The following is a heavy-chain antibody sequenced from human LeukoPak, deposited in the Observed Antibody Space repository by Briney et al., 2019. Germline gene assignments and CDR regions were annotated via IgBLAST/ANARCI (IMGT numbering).Heavy chain of an antibody. J-gene: IGHJ4*02. CDR1: GGSFSGNY. CDR3: ARRSVYRWLRLRHFYDY. CDR2: INHSGST. V-gene: IGHV4-34*01. Sequence: NPSETLSLTCAVYGGSFSGNYWSWIRQPPGKGLEWIVEINHSGSTNYNPSLKSRVTISVDTSKNQFSLKLSSVTAADTAVYYCARRSVYRWLRLRHFYDYWGQGTLVTVSS. D-gene: IGHD5-12*01.